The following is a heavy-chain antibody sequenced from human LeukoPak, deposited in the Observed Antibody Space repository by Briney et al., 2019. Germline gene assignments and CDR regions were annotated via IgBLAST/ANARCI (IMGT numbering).Heavy chain of an antibody. CDR3: ARQATCSDNCYYRHFDL. V-gene: IGHV3-48*01. CDR2: TTSSAKTI. CDR1: GFTFSSYT. D-gene: IGHD2-21*01. J-gene: IGHJ4*02. Sequence: GGSLRLSCAASGFTFSSYTMNWVRQAPGKGLEWVSYTTSSAKTIYYADSVEGRFTISRDNAKNSLYLRMSSLRAEDTAVYYCARQATCSDNCYYRHFDLWGQGTMVTVSS.